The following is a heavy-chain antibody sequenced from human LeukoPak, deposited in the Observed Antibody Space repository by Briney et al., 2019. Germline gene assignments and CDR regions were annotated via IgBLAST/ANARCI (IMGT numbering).Heavy chain of an antibody. D-gene: IGHD3-22*01. CDR1: GGTFSSYA. V-gene: IGHV1-69*13. J-gene: IGHJ6*02. Sequence: SVKVSCKASGGTFSSYAISWVRQAPGQGLEWMGGIIPIFGTANYAQKFQGRVTITADESTSTAYMEPSSLRSEDTAVYYCARDRSGPGDYYDSSGYFTHLYYYYGMDVWGQGTTVTVSS. CDR3: ARDRSGPGDYYDSSGYFTHLYYYYGMDV. CDR2: IIPIFGTA.